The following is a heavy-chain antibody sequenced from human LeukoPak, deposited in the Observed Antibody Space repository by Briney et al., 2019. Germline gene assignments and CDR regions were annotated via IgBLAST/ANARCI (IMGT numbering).Heavy chain of an antibody. D-gene: IGHD4-23*01. CDR2: IASDGSST. J-gene: IGHJ4*02. V-gene: IGHV3-74*01. CDR1: GLTGSHNY. Sequence: GGSLRLSRAASGLTGSHNYVSWVRQAPGKGLVWVSRIASDGSSTTYADSVKGRFSISRDNAKNTLYLQMNSLRVEDTAVYYCARGRPHGNDYWGQGTLVTVSS. CDR3: ARGRPHGNDY.